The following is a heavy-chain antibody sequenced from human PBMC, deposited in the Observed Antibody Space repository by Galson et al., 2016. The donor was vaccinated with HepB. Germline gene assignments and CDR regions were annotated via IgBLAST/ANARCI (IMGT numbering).Heavy chain of an antibody. CDR1: GFTFTTYA. V-gene: IGHV3-23*01. J-gene: IGHJ6*02. D-gene: IGHD4-11*01. CDR3: AKEGVAYSNYVYGMDV. Sequence: SLRLSCAASGFTFTTYAMSWVRQAPGKGLGWVSSISGSGGSTYDADAVKGRFTISRDNSKNTLDLQMNSLRAEDTAVYYCAKEGVAYSNYVYGMDVWGQGTTVTVSS. CDR2: ISGSGGST.